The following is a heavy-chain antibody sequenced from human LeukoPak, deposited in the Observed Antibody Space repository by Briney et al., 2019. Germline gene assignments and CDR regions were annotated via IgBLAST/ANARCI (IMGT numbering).Heavy chain of an antibody. CDR1: GFTFSSYA. Sequence: GGSLRLSCAASGFTFSSYAMSWVRQAPGKGLEWVSAISGSGGSTYYADFVKGRFTISRDNSKNTLYLQMNSLRIEDTAVYYCASSGSGYNDYWGQGTLVTVSS. J-gene: IGHJ4*02. CDR3: ASSGSGYNDY. V-gene: IGHV3-23*01. CDR2: ISGSGGST. D-gene: IGHD3-3*01.